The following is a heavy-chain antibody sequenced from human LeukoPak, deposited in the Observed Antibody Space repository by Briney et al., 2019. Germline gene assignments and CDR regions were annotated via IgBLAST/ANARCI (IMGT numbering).Heavy chain of an antibody. V-gene: IGHV1-18*01. CDR3: ARDEQLVPNWFDP. CDR1: GYTFTSYG. D-gene: IGHD6-13*01. CDR2: ISAYNGNT. Sequence: ASXKVSCKASGYTFTSYGISWVRQAPGQGVEWMGWISAYNGNTKYAQKLQGRVTMTTDTSTSTAYMELRSLRSDDTAVYYCARDEQLVPNWFDPWGQGTLVTVSS. J-gene: IGHJ5*02.